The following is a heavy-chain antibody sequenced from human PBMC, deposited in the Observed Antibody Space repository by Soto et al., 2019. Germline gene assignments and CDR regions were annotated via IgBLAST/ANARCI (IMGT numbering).Heavy chain of an antibody. D-gene: IGHD3-22*01. CDR2: IVHIFGA. CDR3: ARWGRDYEGSGYYQGHV. CDR1: EGTFSNYG. V-gene: IGHV1-69*12. J-gene: IGHJ6*02. Sequence: QVQLVQCGAAVKNPGSSVKVSCKSSEGTFSNYGFSWVRHAPGQGLECMGVIVHIFGAEQLQKCQGRVTITAPESTNSVFIELRGVRSEDTAVYDCARWGRDYEGSGYYQGHVWGQGTTVTVSS.